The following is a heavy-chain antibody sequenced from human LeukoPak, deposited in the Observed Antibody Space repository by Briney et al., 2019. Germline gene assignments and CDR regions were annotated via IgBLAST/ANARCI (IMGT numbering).Heavy chain of an antibody. V-gene: IGHV4-59*01. CDR1: GGSISSYY. J-gene: IGHJ5*02. CDR2: IYYSGST. Sequence: SETLSLTCTVSGGSISSYYWSWIRQPPGKGLEWIGYIYYSGSTNYNPSLKSRVTISVDTSKNQFSLKLSSVTAAGTAVYYCAGVVLPWVWFDPWGQGTLVTVSS. CDR3: AGVVLPWVWFDP. D-gene: IGHD2-8*01.